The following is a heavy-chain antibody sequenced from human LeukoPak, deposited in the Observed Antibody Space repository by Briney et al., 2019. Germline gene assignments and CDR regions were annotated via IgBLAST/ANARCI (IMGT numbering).Heavy chain of an antibody. J-gene: IGHJ4*02. CDR3: ERGCISSGICYSFDY. V-gene: IGHV3-33*01. D-gene: IGHD2-15*01. CDR1: GFTFSSYG. CDR2: IWYDGSNK. Sequence: GGSLRLSCAASGFTFSSYGMHCVRQAPGKGLEWVAVIWYDGSNKYYADSVKGRFTISRDNSKNTLYLQMNSLSGEDTAVYYCERGCISSGICYSFDYWGQGTLVPVS.